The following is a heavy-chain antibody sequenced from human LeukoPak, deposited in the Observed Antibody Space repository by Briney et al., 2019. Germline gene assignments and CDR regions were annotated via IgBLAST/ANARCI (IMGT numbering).Heavy chain of an antibody. Sequence: GGSLRLSCAASGFMFSNYAMTWVRQAPGKGLEWVSSISSSSSYKHYADSVRGRFAISRDDAESSLYLQLNSLRAEDTAVYYCARVPTAADRRKGVDYWGQGALVTVSS. CDR2: ISSSSSYK. V-gene: IGHV3-21*01. D-gene: IGHD6-13*01. CDR3: ARVPTAADRRKGVDY. J-gene: IGHJ4*02. CDR1: GFMFSNYA.